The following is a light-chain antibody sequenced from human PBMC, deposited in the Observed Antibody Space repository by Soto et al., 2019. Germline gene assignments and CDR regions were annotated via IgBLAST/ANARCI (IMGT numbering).Light chain of an antibody. CDR3: QQYNNWVT. J-gene: IGKJ5*01. Sequence: EIVMTQSPATLSVSPGERATLSCRASQSVSSNLAWYQQKPGQAPRLLIYGASTRATGIQARFSGSGSGTEFTLTISSLQSEDFAVYYCQQYNNWVTFGQGTRLEIK. CDR1: QSVSSN. CDR2: GAS. V-gene: IGKV3-15*01.